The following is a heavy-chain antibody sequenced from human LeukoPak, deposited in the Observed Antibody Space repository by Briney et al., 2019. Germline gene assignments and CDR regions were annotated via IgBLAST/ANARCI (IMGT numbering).Heavy chain of an antibody. D-gene: IGHD6-19*01. J-gene: IGHJ4*02. CDR2: ISGSGGST. CDR1: GFTFSSYA. Sequence: GGSLRLSCAASGFTFSSYAMSWVRQAPGKGLEWVSAISGSGGSTYYADSVKGRSTISRDNSKNTLYLQMNSLRAEDTAVYYCAKYSSGWYGSDYFDYWGQGTLVTVSS. CDR3: AKYSSGWYGSDYFDY. V-gene: IGHV3-23*01.